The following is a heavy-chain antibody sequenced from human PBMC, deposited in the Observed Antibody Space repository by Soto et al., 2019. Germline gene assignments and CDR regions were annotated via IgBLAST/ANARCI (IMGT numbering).Heavy chain of an antibody. D-gene: IGHD2-21*01. CDR1: GFTFSNYW. CDR3: ARRDQIAYYYGMDV. CDR2: INSDGSST. J-gene: IGHJ6*02. V-gene: IGHV3-74*01. Sequence: EVQLVESGGGLVQPGGSLRLSCAASGFTFSNYWMHWVRQAPGKGLVWVSRINSDGSSTGYADSVTGRFTISRDNAKNTLYLQMNSLRADDTAVYYCARRDQIAYYYGMDVWGQGTTVTVSS.